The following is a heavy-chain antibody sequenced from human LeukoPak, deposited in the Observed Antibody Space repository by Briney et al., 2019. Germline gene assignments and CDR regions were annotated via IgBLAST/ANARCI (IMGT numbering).Heavy chain of an antibody. CDR2: IWYDGSNK. CDR1: GFTFSSYG. Sequence: GGSLRLSCAASGFTFSSYGMHWVRQAPGKGLEWVAVIWYDGSNKYYADSVKGRFTISRDNAKNSLYLQMNSLRAEDTAVYYCARDRLSWSGYYGNYWGQGTLVTVSS. V-gene: IGHV3-33*01. CDR3: ARDRLSWSGYYGNY. D-gene: IGHD3-3*01. J-gene: IGHJ4*02.